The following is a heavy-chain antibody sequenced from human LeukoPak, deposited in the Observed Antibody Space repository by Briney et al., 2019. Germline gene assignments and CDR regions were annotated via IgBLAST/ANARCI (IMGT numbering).Heavy chain of an antibody. J-gene: IGHJ4*02. CDR3: ARHTYSSSVDY. D-gene: IGHD6-6*01. V-gene: IGHV4-39*01. CDR2: IYYSGNT. Sequence: SETLSLTCTVSGGSINNNDYYWGWIRQPPGKGLEWIGSIYYSGNTYYNPSLKSRVTISVDTSKNQFSLKLSSVTAADTAVYYCARHTYSSSVDYWGQGTLVTVSS. CDR1: GGSINNNDYY.